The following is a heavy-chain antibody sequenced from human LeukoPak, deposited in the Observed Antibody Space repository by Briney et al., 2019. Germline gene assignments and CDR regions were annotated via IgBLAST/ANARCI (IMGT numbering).Heavy chain of an antibody. Sequence: GASVKVSCKVSGCTLTELSMDWVRQAPGKGLEWIGGFDPEDGETIYAQKFQGRVTMTEDTSTDTAYMELSSLRSEDTTVYYCATDLVTGSGSYKNWGQGTLVTVSS. V-gene: IGHV1-24*01. CDR2: FDPEDGET. CDR1: GCTLTELS. J-gene: IGHJ4*02. CDR3: ATDLVTGSGSYKN. D-gene: IGHD3-10*01.